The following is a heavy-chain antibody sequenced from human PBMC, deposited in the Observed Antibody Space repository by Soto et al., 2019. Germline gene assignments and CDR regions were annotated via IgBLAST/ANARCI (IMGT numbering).Heavy chain of an antibody. CDR2: ISGSGGST. J-gene: IGHJ6*02. Sequence: GGSLRLSCAASGFTFSSYAMSWVLQAPGKGLEWVSAISGSGGSTYYADSVKGRFTISRDNSKNTLYLQMNSLRAEDTAVYYCAKDRYGSGSYEAPMDVWGQGTTVTVSS. V-gene: IGHV3-23*01. CDR3: AKDRYGSGSYEAPMDV. D-gene: IGHD3-10*01. CDR1: GFTFSSYA.